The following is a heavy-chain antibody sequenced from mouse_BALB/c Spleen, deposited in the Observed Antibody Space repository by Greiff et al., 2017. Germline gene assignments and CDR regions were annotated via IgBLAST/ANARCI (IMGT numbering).Heavy chain of an antibody. D-gene: IGHD1-2*01. Sequence: EVHLVESGGGLVQPGGSLKLSCAASGFTFSSYGMSWVRQTPDKRLELVATINSNGGSTYYPDSVKGRFTISRDNAKNTLYLQMSSLKSEDTAMYYCAREDYYGPYWYFDVWGAGTTVTVSS. CDR1: GFTFSSYG. CDR2: INSNGGST. J-gene: IGHJ1*01. V-gene: IGHV5-6-3*01. CDR3: AREDYYGPYWYFDV.